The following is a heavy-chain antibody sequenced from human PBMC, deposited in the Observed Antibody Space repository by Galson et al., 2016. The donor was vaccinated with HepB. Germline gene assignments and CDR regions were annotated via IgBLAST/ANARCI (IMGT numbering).Heavy chain of an antibody. CDR1: GYTLTKLS. CDR2: SDPENGET. J-gene: IGHJ6*02. D-gene: IGHD3-10*01. Sequence: SVKVSCKVSGYTLTKLSIHWVRQAPGKGLEWMGGSDPENGETIFPQKFQGRVTMTEDTSTDTAYMELSSLGSEDTAVYYCATIRGELLSNSYYYAMDVWGQGTTVSVSS. V-gene: IGHV1-24*01. CDR3: ATIRGELLSNSYYYAMDV.